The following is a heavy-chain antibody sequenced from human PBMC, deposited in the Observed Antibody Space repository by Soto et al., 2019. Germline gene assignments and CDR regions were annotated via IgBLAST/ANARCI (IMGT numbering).Heavy chain of an antibody. CDR2: IIPIFGTA. J-gene: IGHJ5*02. V-gene: IGHV1-69*13. Sequence: SVKVSCKDSGGTFSSYAISWVRQAPGQGLEWIGGIIPIFGTAKYAQKFQGRVTITADEYKSTAYMELSSLRSEDTAVYYCARDLRPPWNYVYGGHWFDPWGQATLVSVSS. CDR1: GGTFSSYA. CDR3: ARDLRPPWNYVYGGHWFDP. D-gene: IGHD1-7*01.